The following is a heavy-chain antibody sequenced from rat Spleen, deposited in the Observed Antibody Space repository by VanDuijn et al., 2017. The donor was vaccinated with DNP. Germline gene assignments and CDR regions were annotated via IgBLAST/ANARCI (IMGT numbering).Heavy chain of an antibody. J-gene: IGHJ2*01. D-gene: IGHD1-11*01. CDR3: TTDFERGY. Sequence: EVQLVESGGGLVQPGRSMKLSCAASGFTFSNYDMAWVRQAPKKGLEWVAAISYDGSSTDYRDSVKGRFTISRDNAKSTLYLQMDSLRSEDTATYYCTTDFERGYWGQGVMVTVSS. CDR1: GFTFSNYD. V-gene: IGHV5-7*01. CDR2: ISYDGSST.